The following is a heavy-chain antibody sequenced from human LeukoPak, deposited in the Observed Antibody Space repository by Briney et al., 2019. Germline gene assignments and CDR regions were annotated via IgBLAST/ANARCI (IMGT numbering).Heavy chain of an antibody. CDR2: MNPNSGNT. J-gene: IGHJ6*03. V-gene: IGHV1-8*02. CDR1: VYTLPNYD. CDR3: ARALSWTTDSYYYMDV. Sequence: ASVTVSFKPSVYTLPNYDINWVRPASGQGLEWMDWMNPNSGNTGYAQKFQGRVTMTKNTSITTAYMELSSLRSEDTAVYYCARALSWTTDSYYYMDVWGKGTTVTVSS. D-gene: IGHD3/OR15-3a*01.